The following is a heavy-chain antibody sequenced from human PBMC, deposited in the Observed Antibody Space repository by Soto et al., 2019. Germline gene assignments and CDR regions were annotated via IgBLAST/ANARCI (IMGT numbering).Heavy chain of an antibody. J-gene: IGHJ4*02. D-gene: IGHD4-17*01. CDR1: DGPISSGDNY. CDR2: IYYIGST. CDR3: ARFSTVKRRVFDF. V-gene: IGHV4-30-4*01. Sequence: QVQLQESGPGLVKPSETLSLTCNVSDGPISSGDNYWSWIRQPPGKGLEWIGYIYYIGSTYYNPSLKSRVTISVDTSKNQFSLRLNSVTAADTAVYYCARFSTVKRRVFDFWGQGIPVTVSS.